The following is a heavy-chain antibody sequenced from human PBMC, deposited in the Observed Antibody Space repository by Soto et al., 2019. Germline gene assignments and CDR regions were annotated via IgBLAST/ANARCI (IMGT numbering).Heavy chain of an antibody. Sequence: QVQLVQSGAEVKKPESSVRVSCKAYGGTFNSYAITWVRQAPGQGIEWMGGTIPMFGTTNYAEKFQVRVTISADESTNTAYMELSSLRSEDTAVYYCTRCGIRYHSIGYYLGIDGMDVWGQGTTVIVSS. J-gene: IGHJ6*02. CDR2: TIPMFGTT. CDR1: GGTFNSYA. CDR3: TRCGIRYHSIGYYLGIDGMDV. D-gene: IGHD3-22*01. V-gene: IGHV1-69*12.